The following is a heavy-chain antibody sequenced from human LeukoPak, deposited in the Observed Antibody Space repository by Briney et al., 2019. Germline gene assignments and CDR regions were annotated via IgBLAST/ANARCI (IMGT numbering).Heavy chain of an antibody. V-gene: IGHV4-59*01. CDR1: GGSISGFY. J-gene: IGHJ3*02. CDR3: ARDTRDAFDI. Sequence: SQTLSLTCTVSGGSISGFYWNWIRQPPGKGLEWIGYVYYSGNTNYNPSLKSRVTISLDTSKNQFSLKLRSVTAADTAVYYCARDTRDAFDIWGQGTMVTVSS. CDR2: VYYSGNT.